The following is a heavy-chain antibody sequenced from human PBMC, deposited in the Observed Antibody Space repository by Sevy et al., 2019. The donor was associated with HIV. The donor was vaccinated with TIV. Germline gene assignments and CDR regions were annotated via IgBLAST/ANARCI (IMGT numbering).Heavy chain of an antibody. CDR1: GFTFSSYA. V-gene: IGHV3-23*01. D-gene: IGHD1-26*01. Sequence: GGSLRLSCAASGFTFSSYAMSWVRQAPGKGLEWVSAISGSGGSTYYADSVKGRFTISRDNSKNTLYLQMNSLRAEDTAVYYCAKCPRGTKWELLTYFDYWGQGTLVTVSS. CDR2: ISGSGGST. J-gene: IGHJ4*02. CDR3: AKCPRGTKWELLTYFDY.